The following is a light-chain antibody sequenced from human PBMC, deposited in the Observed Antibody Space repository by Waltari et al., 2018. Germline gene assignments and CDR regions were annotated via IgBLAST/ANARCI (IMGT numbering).Light chain of an antibody. CDR2: AAS. J-gene: IGKJ2*03. V-gene: IGKV1-27*01. CDR1: HAINKE. CDR3: QQDYSTPYS. Sequence: DIQMTQSPSSLSASVGDRVTVTCRASHAINKELSWYQQKPGKAPTLLIFAASSLQTGVSSRFSGSGSGTDFTLTISSLQAEDVGTYYCQQDYSTPYSFGQGTKVEI.